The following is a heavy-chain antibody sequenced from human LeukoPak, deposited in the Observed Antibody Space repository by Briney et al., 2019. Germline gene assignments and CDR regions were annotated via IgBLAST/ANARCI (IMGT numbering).Heavy chain of an antibody. CDR2: MNPNSGNT. Sequence: GASVKVSFKASGYTFSDYDINWVRQATGQGLEWMGWMNPNSGNTGYAQKFQGRVTMTRNTSINTAYMELSSLRSEDTAVYYCARGGTRYCTSTSCSDYYYYGMDVWGQGTTVTVSS. V-gene: IGHV1-8*01. J-gene: IGHJ6*02. CDR1: GYTFSDYD. CDR3: ARGGTRYCTSTSCSDYYYYGMDV. D-gene: IGHD2-2*01.